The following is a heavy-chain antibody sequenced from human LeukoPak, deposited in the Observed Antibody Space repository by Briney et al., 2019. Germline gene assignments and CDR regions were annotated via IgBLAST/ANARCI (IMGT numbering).Heavy chain of an antibody. Sequence: PSETLSLTCPVSGVSISSSYWSWIRQPPGKGLEWNGFIYYSGSTNYNPSLKSRVTISADTSKNQFSLKLTSVTAADTAVYYCVRGYYDSSGYSNTFDIWGQGTMVTVSS. J-gene: IGHJ3*02. CDR3: VRGYYDSSGYSNTFDI. CDR2: IYYSGST. CDR1: GVSISSSY. V-gene: IGHV4-59*01. D-gene: IGHD3-22*01.